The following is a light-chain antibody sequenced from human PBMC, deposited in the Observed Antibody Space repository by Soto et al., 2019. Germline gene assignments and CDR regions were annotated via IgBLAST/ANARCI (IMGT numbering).Light chain of an antibody. CDR2: EVS. J-gene: IGLJ1*01. CDR3: NSDTVSTSRPDV. Sequence: QSVLTQPASVSGSPGQSITISCTGTTNDVGGYNYVSWYQQHPGKAPKLLIFEVSSRPSGVSNRFSGSKPGNTASLTISALEVEAEADYFCNSDTVSTSRPDVFGTGTKGTVL. CDR1: TNDVGGYNY. V-gene: IGLV2-14*01.